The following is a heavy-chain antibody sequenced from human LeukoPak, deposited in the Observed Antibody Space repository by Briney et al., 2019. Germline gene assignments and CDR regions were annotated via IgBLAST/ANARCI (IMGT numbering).Heavy chain of an antibody. CDR1: GFTFSSYA. Sequence: GGSLRLSCAASGFTFSSYAMSWVRQAPGKGLEWVSAISGSGGSTYYADPVKGRITISRDNSKNTLYLQMNSLRAEDTAVYYCTTGFGLRSTSLDYWGQGTLVTVSS. J-gene: IGHJ4*02. D-gene: IGHD2-2*01. CDR3: TTGFGLRSTSLDY. V-gene: IGHV3-23*01. CDR2: ISGSGGST.